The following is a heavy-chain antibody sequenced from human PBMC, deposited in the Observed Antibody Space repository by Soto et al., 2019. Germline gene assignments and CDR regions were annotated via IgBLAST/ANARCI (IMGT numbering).Heavy chain of an antibody. CDR3: VKVGMVGTVLGSWFDP. V-gene: IGHV4-4*07. Sequence: PSETVSRTCTVSGGSISTYCWSWIRQPAGEGLEWVGRIYTRGRSNYTPSLKSRVTMSVDTSKNQFELKLSSVTAADTGVYYCVKVGMVGTVLGSWFDPWGQGILVTVS. CDR1: GGSISTYC. J-gene: IGHJ5*02. D-gene: IGHD6-19*01. CDR2: IYTRGRS.